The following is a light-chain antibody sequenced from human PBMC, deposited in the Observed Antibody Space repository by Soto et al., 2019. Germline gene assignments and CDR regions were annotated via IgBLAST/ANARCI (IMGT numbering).Light chain of an antibody. CDR2: DVS. Sequence: SVLAQPASVSASPGQSIAISCTGTSSDGGSHDLVAWYQQQSGKVPTLTISDVSSRPSGVSTRSSGSKSGNTASLTLSGLQAEDEADYYCSSFTSTTPYVFGTGTQVTVL. CDR1: SSDGGSHDL. J-gene: IGLJ1*01. CDR3: SSFTSTTPYV. V-gene: IGLV2-14*02.